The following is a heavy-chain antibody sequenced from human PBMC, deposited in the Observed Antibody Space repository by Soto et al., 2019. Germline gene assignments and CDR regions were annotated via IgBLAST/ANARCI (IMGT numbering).Heavy chain of an antibody. Sequence: GGSLRLSCAASGFTFSSYAMSWVRQAPRKGLEWVSAISGSGGSTYYADSVKGRFTISRDNSKNTLYLQMNSLRAEDTAVYYCAKGGGETSYYYYGMDVWGQGTTVTVSS. D-gene: IGHD3-10*01. CDR3: AKGGGETSYYYYGMDV. CDR2: ISGSGGST. J-gene: IGHJ6*02. CDR1: GFTFSSYA. V-gene: IGHV3-23*01.